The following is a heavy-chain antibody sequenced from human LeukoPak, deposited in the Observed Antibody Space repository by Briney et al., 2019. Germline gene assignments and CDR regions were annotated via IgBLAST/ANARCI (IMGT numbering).Heavy chain of an antibody. CDR2: IYYSGST. D-gene: IGHD2-2*01. CDR1: GGSISSHY. V-gene: IGHV4-59*11. J-gene: IGHJ4*02. Sequence: SETLSLTCTVSGGSISSHYWSWIRQPPGKGLEGIGYIYYSGSTNYNPSLKSRVTISVDTSKNQFSLKLSSVTAADTAVYYCARVGYCSSTSCYPTFDYWSQGTLVTVSS. CDR3: ARVGYCSSTSCYPTFDY.